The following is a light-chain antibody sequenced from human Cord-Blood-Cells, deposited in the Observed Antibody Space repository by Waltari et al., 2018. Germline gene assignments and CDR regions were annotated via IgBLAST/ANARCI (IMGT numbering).Light chain of an antibody. CDR3: CSYAGSSTWV. Sequence: QSALTQPASVSGSPGQSITISCTGTSSDVGSYNLVSWYQQHPGKAPKLMIYEGSKRPSGVSNRFSGSKSGNTAYLTVSALHAEDEADYYCCSYAGSSTWVFGGGTKLTVL. CDR2: EGS. J-gene: IGLJ3*02. V-gene: IGLV2-23*01. CDR1: SSDVGSYNL.